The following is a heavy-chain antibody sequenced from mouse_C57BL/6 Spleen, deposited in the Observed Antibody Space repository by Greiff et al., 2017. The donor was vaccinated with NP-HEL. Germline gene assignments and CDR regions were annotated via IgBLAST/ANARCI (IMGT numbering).Heavy chain of an antibody. D-gene: IGHD1-1*01. J-gene: IGHJ1*03. Sequence: VQLQQPGAELVKPGASVKLSCKASGYTFTSYWMQWVKQRPGQGLEWIGEIDPSDSYTNYNQKFKGKATLTVDTSSSTAYMQLSSLTSEDSAVDYCARITTVVYWYFDVWGTGTTVTVSS. CDR2: IDPSDSYT. V-gene: IGHV1-50*01. CDR1: GYTFTSYW. CDR3: ARITTVVYWYFDV.